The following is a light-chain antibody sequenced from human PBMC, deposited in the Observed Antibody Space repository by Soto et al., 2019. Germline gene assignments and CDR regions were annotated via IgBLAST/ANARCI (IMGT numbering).Light chain of an antibody. J-gene: IGKJ2*01. CDR3: QQYYRYLT. CDR1: QSIGGA. Sequence: DIQMTQSPSTLSASVGDRVTVTCRASQSIGGALAWYQQKPGKAPNLLISKASTLESGVPSRFSGSGSGTEFTLTISSLQPDDFTTYYCQQYYRYLTFGQGTKLEI. V-gene: IGKV1-5*03. CDR2: KAS.